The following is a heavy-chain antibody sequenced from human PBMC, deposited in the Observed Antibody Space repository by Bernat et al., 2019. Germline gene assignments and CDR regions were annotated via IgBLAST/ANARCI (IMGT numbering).Heavy chain of an antibody. CDR1: GFTFDDYA. D-gene: IGHD3-3*02. CDR3: AKDHFRSPPGYFDY. Sequence: EVQLVESGGGLVQPGRSLRLSCAASGFTFDDYAMHWVRQAPGKGLEWVSGISWNSGSIGYADSVKGRFTISRDNAKNSLYLQMNSLRAEDTAVYYCAKDHFRSPPGYFDYWGQGTLVTVSS. V-gene: IGHV3-9*01. J-gene: IGHJ4*02. CDR2: ISWNSGSI.